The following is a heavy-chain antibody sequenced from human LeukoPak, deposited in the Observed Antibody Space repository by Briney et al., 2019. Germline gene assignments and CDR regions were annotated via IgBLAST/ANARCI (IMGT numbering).Heavy chain of an antibody. CDR2: MNPNSGNT. V-gene: IGHV1-8*02. Sequence: ASVKVSCKASGYNFIAYYIHWVRQAPGQGLEWMGRMNPNSGNTGYAQKFQGRVTMTRNTSISTAYMELSSLRSEDTAVYYCARGMIVPYYYYMDVWGKGTTVTVSS. J-gene: IGHJ6*03. D-gene: IGHD3-22*01. CDR3: ARGMIVPYYYYMDV. CDR1: GYNFIAYY.